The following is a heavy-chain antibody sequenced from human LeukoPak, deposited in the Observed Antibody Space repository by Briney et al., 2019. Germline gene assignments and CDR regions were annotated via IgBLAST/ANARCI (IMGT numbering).Heavy chain of an antibody. J-gene: IGHJ3*02. Sequence: GGSRRLSCAASGFTFSGYWMHWVRQAPGKGLVWFSRINSDGSSTSYADSVKGRFTIPRDNAKNTLYVQMNSLRAEDTAVYYCARAGGGGLKTAAFDIWGQGTMVTVSS. CDR1: GFTFSGYW. D-gene: IGHD4-23*01. V-gene: IGHV3-74*01. CDR2: INSDGSST. CDR3: ARAGGGGLKTAAFDI.